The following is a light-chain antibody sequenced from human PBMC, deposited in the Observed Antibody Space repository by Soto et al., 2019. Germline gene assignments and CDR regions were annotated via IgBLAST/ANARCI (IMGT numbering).Light chain of an antibody. CDR3: SSYTSSRGV. CDR1: SSDVVGYNY. CDR2: DVS. V-gene: IGLV2-14*01. J-gene: IGLJ1*01. Sequence: QSALTQPASVSGSPGQSITISCTGTSSDVVGYNYVSWYQQHPGKAPKLMIYDVSNRPSGVSNRFSGSKSGNTASLTISGLQAEDEADYYCSSYTSSRGVFGTGTKVTVL.